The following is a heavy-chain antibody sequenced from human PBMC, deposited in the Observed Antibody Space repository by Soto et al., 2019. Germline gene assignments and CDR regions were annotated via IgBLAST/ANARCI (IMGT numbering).Heavy chain of an antibody. Sequence: ASVKVSCKASGYTFTSYDINWVGQATGQGLEWMGWMNPNSGNTGYAQKFQGRVTMTRNTSISTAYMELSSLRSEDTAVYYCARDEQWFVQFRFEHWGQGTLVTVPS. CDR3: ARDEQWFVQFRFEH. V-gene: IGHV1-8*01. D-gene: IGHD6-19*01. CDR1: GYTFTSYD. J-gene: IGHJ4*02. CDR2: MNPNSGNT.